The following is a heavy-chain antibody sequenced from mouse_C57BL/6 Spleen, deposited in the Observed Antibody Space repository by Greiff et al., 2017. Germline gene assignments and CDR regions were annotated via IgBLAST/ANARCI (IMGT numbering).Heavy chain of an antibody. CDR1: GYSITSGYY. D-gene: IGHD1-1*01. Sequence: EVKLVESGPGLVKPSQSLSLTCSVTGYSITSGYYWNWIRQFPGNKLEWMGYISYDGSNNYNPSLKNRISITRDTSKNQFFLKLNSVTTEDTATYYCARSARYDWYFDVWGTGTTVTVSS. CDR2: ISYDGSN. CDR3: ARSARYDWYFDV. J-gene: IGHJ1*03. V-gene: IGHV3-6*01.